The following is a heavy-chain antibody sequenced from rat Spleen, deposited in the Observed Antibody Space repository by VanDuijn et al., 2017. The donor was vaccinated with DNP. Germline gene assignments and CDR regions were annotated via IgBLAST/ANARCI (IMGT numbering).Heavy chain of an antibody. CDR3: TTQGTGY. V-gene: IGHV5-7*01. D-gene: IGHD4-1*01. CDR2: ISYAGSST. J-gene: IGHJ2*01. CDR1: GFTFSNYD. Sequence: EVQLVEPGGGLVQPGRSLKVSCAASGFTFSNYDMAWVRQAPKKGLEWVATISYAGSSTNYRDSGKGRFTISRDNAKSTLYLQMDSLRSQDTATYYCTTQGTGYWGQGVMVTVSS.